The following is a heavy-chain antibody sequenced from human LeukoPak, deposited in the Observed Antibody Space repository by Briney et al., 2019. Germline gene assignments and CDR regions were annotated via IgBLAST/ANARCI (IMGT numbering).Heavy chain of an antibody. J-gene: IGHJ4*02. V-gene: IGHV1-46*01. CDR2: INPSGGST. Sequence: ASVTVSFTASGYTFTSYYIHWVRQAPGQGLEWMGLINPSGGSTIYAQKFQGRVTMTTDTSTSIAYMELRSLTSADTAVYYCARGDLEFCSSGYCYNPGYYFDFWGQGTRVTVSS. CDR3: ARGDLEFCSSGYCYNPGYYFDF. CDR1: GYTFTSYY. D-gene: IGHD2-15*01.